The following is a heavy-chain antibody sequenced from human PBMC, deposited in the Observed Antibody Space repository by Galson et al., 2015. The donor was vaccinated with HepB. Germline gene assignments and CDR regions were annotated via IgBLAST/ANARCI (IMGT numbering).Heavy chain of an antibody. CDR1: GFTFSSYS. V-gene: IGHV3-21*01. Sequence: SLRLSCAASGFTFSSYSTNWVRQAPGKGLEWVSSISSGSSYIYYADSVKGRFTISRDNAKNSLYLQMNSLRAEDTAVYYCARESIVVVPAAPDYWGQGTLVTVSS. CDR3: ARESIVVVPAAPDY. J-gene: IGHJ4*02. CDR2: ISSGSSYI. D-gene: IGHD2-2*01.